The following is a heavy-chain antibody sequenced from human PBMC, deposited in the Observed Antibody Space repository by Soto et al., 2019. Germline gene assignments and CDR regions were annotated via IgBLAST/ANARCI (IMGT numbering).Heavy chain of an antibody. CDR2: IHNGRTT. CDR3: ARTLSGGFDY. Sequence: QVQLQESGPGLVKPSETLSLNCTVSGDSLTRNYWSWIRQPPGKGLEWLAYIHNGRTTNYNPSLVGRVSISVDTSKSQLSLNLNSVTAADTAVYYCARTLSGGFDYWGQGTLVTVSS. V-gene: IGHV4-59*01. CDR1: GDSLTRNY. J-gene: IGHJ4*02.